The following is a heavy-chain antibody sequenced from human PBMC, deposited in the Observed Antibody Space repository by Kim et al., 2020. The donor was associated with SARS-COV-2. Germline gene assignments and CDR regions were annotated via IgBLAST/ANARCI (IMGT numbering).Heavy chain of an antibody. CDR3: ARDSVEPARNSGMDV. Sequence: GGSLRLSCAASGFTFSTSGMNWARQAPGKGLEWVSHINPISSYIYYADSVRGRFTISRDNAKNSLYLQMNDLRVEDTAVYYCARDSVEPARNSGMDVWGQGTTVTVSS. D-gene: IGHD1-1*01. CDR2: INPISSYI. CDR1: GFTFSTSG. J-gene: IGHJ6*02. V-gene: IGHV3-21*01.